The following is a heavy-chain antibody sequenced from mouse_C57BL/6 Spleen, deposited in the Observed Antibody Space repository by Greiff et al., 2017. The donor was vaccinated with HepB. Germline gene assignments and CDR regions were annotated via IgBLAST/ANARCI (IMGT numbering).Heavy chain of an antibody. CDR3: AKGYYGSSYDYFDD. Sequence: EVQLQESGPGLVKPSQSLSLTCSVTGYSITSGYYWNWIRQFPGNKLEWMGYISYDGSNNYNPSLKNRISITRDTSKNQFFLKLNSVTTEDTATYYCAKGYYGSSYDYFDDWGQGTTLTVSS. D-gene: IGHD1-1*01. J-gene: IGHJ2*01. CDR1: GYSITSGYY. CDR2: ISYDGSN. V-gene: IGHV3-6*01.